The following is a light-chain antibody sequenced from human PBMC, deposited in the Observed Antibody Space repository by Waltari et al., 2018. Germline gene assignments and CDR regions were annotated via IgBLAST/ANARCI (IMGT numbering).Light chain of an antibody. J-gene: IGKJ3*01. CDR3: QQLSDYPVT. CDR2: AAS. Sequence: DIQLTQSPSFLSASVGDRVTITCRASRAFTSTYLLWYQQKPGKAPKLLIYAASTLQSGVPSRFSGSGSGAEFTLTISSLQPEDFATYYCQQLSDYPVTFGPGTKVDIK. CDR1: RAFTSTY. V-gene: IGKV1-9*01.